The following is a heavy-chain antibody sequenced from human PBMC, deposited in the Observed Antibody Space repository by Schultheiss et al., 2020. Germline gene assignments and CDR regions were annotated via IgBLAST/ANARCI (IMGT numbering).Heavy chain of an antibody. CDR2: ISSNGGST. V-gene: IGHV3-64*02. CDR3: ARDGPWTTWDY. D-gene: IGHD2/OR15-2a*01. Sequence: GGSLRLSCAASGFTFSSYAMHWVRQAPGKGLEYVSAISSNGGSTYYADSVKGRFTISRDNAENSLYLQMNSLRAEDTAVYYCARDGPWTTWDYWGQGTLVTVSS. CDR1: GFTFSSYA. J-gene: IGHJ4*02.